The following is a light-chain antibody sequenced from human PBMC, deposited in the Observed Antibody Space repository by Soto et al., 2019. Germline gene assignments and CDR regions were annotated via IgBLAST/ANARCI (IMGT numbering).Light chain of an antibody. V-gene: IGLV1-40*01. J-gene: IGLJ2*01. CDR2: GNS. CDR1: SSNIGAGYD. CDR3: LSYYIILSASVV. Sequence: QSVLTQPPSVSGAPGQRVTISCTGSSSNIGAGYDVHWYQPLPGSAPKLLIYGNSNRPSGVPDRFSGSKSGTSASLAITGLQEVYEADYYCLSYYIILSASVVFGGGTKLTVL.